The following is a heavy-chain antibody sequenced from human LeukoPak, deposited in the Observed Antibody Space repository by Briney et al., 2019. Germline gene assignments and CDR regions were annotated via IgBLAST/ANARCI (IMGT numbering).Heavy chain of an antibody. Sequence: PGGSLRLSYAASGFTFSIYSMDWVRQAPGKGLEWVSSISSSGSYIYYADSLKGRFTISRDNAKNSLYLQMNSLRAEDTAVYYCARGHYGLDYWGQGTLVTVSS. CDR2: ISSSGSYI. CDR3: ARGHYGLDY. J-gene: IGHJ4*02. V-gene: IGHV3-21*01. CDR1: GFTFSIYS. D-gene: IGHD3-10*01.